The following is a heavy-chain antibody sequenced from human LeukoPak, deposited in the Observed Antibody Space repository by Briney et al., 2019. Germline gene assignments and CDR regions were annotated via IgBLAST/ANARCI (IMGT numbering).Heavy chain of an antibody. CDR2: VNRNSDTI. CDR3: AKDLAVGTTPRVYAFDV. Sequence: GGSLTLSCAASGFTFYDYAMHWVRQVPGKGLEGGGGVNRNSDTIAYGDSVKGRFTISRDNARNSLYLQMNNLRTEDTALYYCAKDLAVGTTPRVYAFDVWGQGTMVTVS. J-gene: IGHJ3*01. D-gene: IGHD1-26*01. CDR1: GFTFYDYA. V-gene: IGHV3-9*01.